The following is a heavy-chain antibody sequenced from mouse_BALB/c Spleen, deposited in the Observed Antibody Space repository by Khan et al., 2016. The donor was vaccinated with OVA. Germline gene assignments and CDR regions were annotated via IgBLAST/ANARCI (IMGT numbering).Heavy chain of an antibody. J-gene: IGHJ3*01. Sequence: QVRLQQSGAELAKPGASVKMSCKASGYTFTNYWMHWVKQRPGQGLEWIGYIDPTTGYTEYNQKFKDKATLTADKSSSTAYMQLSSLTSEDSAVSYCTGNGSTYTWFGYWGQGTMVTVSA. V-gene: IGHV1-7*01. CDR1: GYTFTNYW. CDR2: IDPTTGYT. CDR3: TGNGSTYTWFGY. D-gene: IGHD1-1*01.